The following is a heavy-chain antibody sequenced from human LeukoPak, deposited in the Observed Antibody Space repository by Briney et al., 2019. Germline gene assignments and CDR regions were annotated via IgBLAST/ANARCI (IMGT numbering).Heavy chain of an antibody. CDR1: GFTFSSYA. J-gene: IGHJ4*02. CDR2: ISWNSGSI. V-gene: IGHV3-9*01. Sequence: GGSLRLSCAASGFTFSSYAMHWVRQAPGKGLEWVSGISWNSGSIGYADSVKGRFTISRDNAKNSLYLQMNSLRAEDTALYYCAAGGAYYDYVWGSYRYTELDYWGQGTLVTVSS. CDR3: AAGGAYYDYVWGSYRYTELDY. D-gene: IGHD3-16*02.